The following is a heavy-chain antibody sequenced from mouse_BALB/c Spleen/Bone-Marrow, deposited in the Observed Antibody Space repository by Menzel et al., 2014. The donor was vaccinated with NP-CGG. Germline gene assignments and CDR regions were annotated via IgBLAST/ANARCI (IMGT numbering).Heavy chain of an antibody. D-gene: IGHD1-1*01. J-gene: IGHJ1*01. CDR3: TRQDYYGNSYWYFDV. Sequence: QVQLKQSGADLVRPGASVKLSCKASGYTFTSYWINWVKQRPGQGLEWIGNIYPSDSYTNYNQKFRDKATLTVDTSSSTAYMRLSSPTSEDSAVYYCTRQDYYGNSYWYFDVWGAGTTVTVSS. CDR1: GYTFTSYW. CDR2: IYPSDSYT. V-gene: IGHV1-59*01.